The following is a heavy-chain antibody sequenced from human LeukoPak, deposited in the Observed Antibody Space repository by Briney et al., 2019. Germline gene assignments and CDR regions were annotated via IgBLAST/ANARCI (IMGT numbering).Heavy chain of an antibody. Sequence: ASVKVSCKASGYTFTGYYMHWVRQAPGQGLEWMGWINPNSGGTNYAQKFQGRVTMTRDTSISTAYMELSRLGSDDTAVYYCARERQGGGQLRFLEWLFVYWGQGTLVTVSS. V-gene: IGHV1-2*02. CDR1: GYTFTGYY. CDR3: ARERQGGGQLRFLEWLFVY. J-gene: IGHJ4*02. D-gene: IGHD3-3*01. CDR2: INPNSGGT.